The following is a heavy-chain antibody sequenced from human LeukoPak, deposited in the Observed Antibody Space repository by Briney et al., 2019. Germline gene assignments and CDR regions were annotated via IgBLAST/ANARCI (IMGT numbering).Heavy chain of an antibody. V-gene: IGHV3-23*01. CDR2: ISGSGGST. CDR1: GFTFSSYA. CDR3: AKDWGDYGDYHDAFDI. D-gene: IGHD4-17*01. Sequence: GGSLRLSCAASGFTFSSYAMSWVRQAPGKGLEWVSAISGSGGSTYYADSVKGRFTISRDNSKNTLYLQMNSLRAEDTAVYYCAKDWGDYGDYHDAFDIWGQGTMVTVSS. J-gene: IGHJ3*02.